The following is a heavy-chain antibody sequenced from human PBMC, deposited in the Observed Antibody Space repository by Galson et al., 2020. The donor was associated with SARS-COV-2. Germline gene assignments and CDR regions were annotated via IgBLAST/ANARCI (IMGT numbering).Heavy chain of an antibody. Sequence: GESLKISCKVSGYTLTTYWIGWVRQLPGKGLEWMGSIFPGDSDTRYSPSFPGQVTISADKSMSTAFLQWSSLKASDTAKYYCARYSAAWKWGFFDYWGQGTLVTVSS. J-gene: IGHJ4*02. CDR3: ARYSAAWKWGFFDY. CDR1: GYTLTTYW. V-gene: IGHV5-51*01. D-gene: IGHD1-26*01. CDR2: IFPGDSDT.